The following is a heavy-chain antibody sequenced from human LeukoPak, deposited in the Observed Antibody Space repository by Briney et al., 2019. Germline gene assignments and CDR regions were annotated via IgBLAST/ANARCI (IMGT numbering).Heavy chain of an antibody. Sequence: GGSLRLSCAASGFTFDDYAMHWVRQAPGKGLEWVSGISWNSGSIGYADSVKGRFTISRDNAKNSLYLQMNSLRAEDTALYYCAKDIISASMVRGAPYYYYCGMDVWGQGTTVTVSS. CDR2: ISWNSGSI. D-gene: IGHD3-10*01. CDR3: AKDIISASMVRGAPYYYYCGMDV. J-gene: IGHJ6*02. CDR1: GFTFDDYA. V-gene: IGHV3-9*01.